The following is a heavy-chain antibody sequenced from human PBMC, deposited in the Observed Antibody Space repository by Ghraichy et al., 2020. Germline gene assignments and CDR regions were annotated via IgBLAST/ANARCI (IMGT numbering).Heavy chain of an antibody. Sequence: GGSLRLSCAASGFTFSNYGMHWVRQAPGKGLEWVAGIWYDGSNKDYADSVKGRFTISRDNSKNTLYLQMNSLRAEDTAVYYCARDVGYRYGRNKYFAMDVWGQGTTVTVSS. J-gene: IGHJ6*02. CDR1: GFTFSNYG. CDR2: IWYDGSNK. V-gene: IGHV3-33*01. CDR3: ARDVGYRYGRNKYFAMDV. D-gene: IGHD5-18*01.